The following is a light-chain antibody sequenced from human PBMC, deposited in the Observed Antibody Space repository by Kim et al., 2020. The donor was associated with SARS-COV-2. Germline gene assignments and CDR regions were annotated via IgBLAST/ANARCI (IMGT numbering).Light chain of an antibody. J-gene: IGKJ2*01. V-gene: IGKV1-5*01. CDR2: AAS. CDR1: LTMSRW. CDR3: QQYKTYPYT. Sequence: SASVGDRVTISCRASLTMSRWLAWYRQKVGKSPERLIYAASRLESGVPSRFSGSGSGTEFTLTINNLQPDDFATYYCQQYKTYPYTFGQGTKLEI.